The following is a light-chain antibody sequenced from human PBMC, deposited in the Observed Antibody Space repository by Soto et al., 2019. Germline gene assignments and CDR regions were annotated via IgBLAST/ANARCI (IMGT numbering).Light chain of an antibody. Sequence: DIQMTQSPSSLSASAGDRVTITCRASQSIVSYLNWYQQKPGKAPNLLIYAASSLQSGVPSRCSGSGSGTDFTLTISSLQPEDFATYYCQQSYDTVWTFSQGTKVEIK. CDR3: QQSYDTVWT. CDR2: AAS. CDR1: QSIVSY. J-gene: IGKJ1*01. V-gene: IGKV1-39*01.